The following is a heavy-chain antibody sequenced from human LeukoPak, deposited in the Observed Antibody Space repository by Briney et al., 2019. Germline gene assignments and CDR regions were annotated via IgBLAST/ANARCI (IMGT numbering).Heavy chain of an antibody. CDR1: GYTFTGYY. Sequence: ASVKVSCKASGYTFTGYYMHWVRQAPGQGLEWMGWINPNSGGTNYAQKFQGRVTMTTDTSTSTAYMELRSLRSDDTAVYYCARAGYYDSSGYYSYYFDYWGQGTLVTVSS. CDR2: INPNSGGT. V-gene: IGHV1-2*02. J-gene: IGHJ4*02. D-gene: IGHD3-22*01. CDR3: ARAGYYDSSGYYSYYFDY.